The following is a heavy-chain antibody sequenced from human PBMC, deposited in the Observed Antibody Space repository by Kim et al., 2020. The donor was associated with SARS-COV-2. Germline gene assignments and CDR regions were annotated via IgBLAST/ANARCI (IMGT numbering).Heavy chain of an antibody. Sequence: YADSLKGRFTISRDNSKNTLYLQMNSLRAEDTAVYYCAKDKGHWLGVFDYWGQGTLVTVSS. J-gene: IGHJ4*02. CDR3: AKDKGHWLGVFDY. V-gene: IGHV3-23*01. D-gene: IGHD6-19*01.